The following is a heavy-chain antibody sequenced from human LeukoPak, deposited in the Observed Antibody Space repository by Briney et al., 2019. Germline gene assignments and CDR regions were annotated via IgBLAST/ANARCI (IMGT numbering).Heavy chain of an antibody. V-gene: IGHV3-20*04. Sequence: GGSLRLSCAASGFTFDDYGMSWVRQAPGKGLEWVSGINWNGGSTGYADSVKGRFAISRDNAKNSLYLQMNSLRAEDTALYYCARIRHHSGSYYGAFDIWGQGTMVTVSS. J-gene: IGHJ3*02. CDR2: INWNGGST. CDR3: ARIRHHSGSYYGAFDI. D-gene: IGHD1-26*01. CDR1: GFTFDDYG.